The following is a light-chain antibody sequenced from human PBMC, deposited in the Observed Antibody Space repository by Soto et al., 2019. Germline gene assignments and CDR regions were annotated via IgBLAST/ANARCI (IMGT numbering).Light chain of an antibody. Sequence: DIQMTQSPSTLSASVGDRVTITCRASQRISSWLAWYQQKPGKAPKLLIYKASNLENGVPSRFSGSGSGTEFTLTISSLQPDDFATYYCQQYSSYWTFGQGTKVEIK. V-gene: IGKV1-5*03. CDR2: KAS. CDR1: QRISSW. J-gene: IGKJ1*01. CDR3: QQYSSYWT.